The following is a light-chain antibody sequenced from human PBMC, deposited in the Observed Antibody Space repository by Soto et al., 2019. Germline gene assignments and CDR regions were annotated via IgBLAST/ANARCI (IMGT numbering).Light chain of an antibody. Sequence: QSALTQPDSVSGSPGQSITISCTGTSSDVGCYNYVSWYQQHPGKAPKLMIYDVSNRPSGVSNRFSGSKSANTASLTISGLQAEDEADYYCSSYTGSSTYVVFGGGTKVTVL. CDR3: SSYTGSSTYVV. CDR2: DVS. J-gene: IGLJ2*01. CDR1: SSDVGCYNY. V-gene: IGLV2-14*01.